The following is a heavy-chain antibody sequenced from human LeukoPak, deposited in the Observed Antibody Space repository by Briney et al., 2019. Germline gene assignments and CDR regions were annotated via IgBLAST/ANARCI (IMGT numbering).Heavy chain of an antibody. V-gene: IGHV3-43*02. CDR3: AKDGENYGGNSGGFDY. J-gene: IGHJ4*02. D-gene: IGHD4-23*01. CDR1: GFTFDDYA. Sequence: GGSLRLSCAASGFTFDDYAMHWVRQAPGKGLEWVSLISGDGGSTYYADSVKGRFTISRDNSNNSLYLQMNNLRTEDTALYYCAKDGENYGGNSGGFDYWGQGTLVTVSS. CDR2: ISGDGGST.